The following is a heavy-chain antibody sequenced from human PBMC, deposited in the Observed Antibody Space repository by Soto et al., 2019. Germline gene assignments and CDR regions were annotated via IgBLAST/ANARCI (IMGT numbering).Heavy chain of an antibody. V-gene: IGHV4-31*03. D-gene: IGHD3-22*01. CDR1: GGSISSGGYY. J-gene: IGHJ6*02. CDR2: IYYSGST. CDR3: ARETYYYDSSGYYYYYGMDV. Sequence: SETLSLTCTVSGGSISSGGYYWSWIRQHPGKGLEWIGYIYYSGSTYYNPSLKSRVTISVDTSKNQFSLKLSSVTAADTAVYYCARETYYYDSSGYYYYYGMDVWGQGTTVTVSS.